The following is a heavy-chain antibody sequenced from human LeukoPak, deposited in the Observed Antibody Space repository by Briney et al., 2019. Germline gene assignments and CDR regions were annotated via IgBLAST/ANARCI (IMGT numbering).Heavy chain of an antibody. D-gene: IGHD2/OR15-2a*01. CDR2: IAFDESDE. CDR1: GFNFGSYG. J-gene: IGHJ4*02. Sequence: GGSLRLSCAASGFNFGSYGMHWVRQAPGKGLEWVAVIAFDESDEYYADSVKGRFTISRDNSKNTIYLQMNSLRPEDTALYYCAKERETGRRIFSFDYWGQGALVTVSS. V-gene: IGHV3-30*18. CDR3: AKERETGRRIFSFDY.